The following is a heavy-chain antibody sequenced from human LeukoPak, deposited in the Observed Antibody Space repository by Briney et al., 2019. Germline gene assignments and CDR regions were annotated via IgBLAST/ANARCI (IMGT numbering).Heavy chain of an antibody. D-gene: IGHD1-1*01. Sequence: GGSLRLSCAASGFTFSSFDMHWVRQPTGQGLEWVSTIGTASDTYYPGSVGGRFTLSRDNAKNSLYLQMNSLTAGDTAVYYCSRGPPRGKYYYMDVWGKGTTVTVSS. J-gene: IGHJ6*03. V-gene: IGHV3-13*01. CDR1: GFTFSSFD. CDR2: IGTASDT. CDR3: SRGPPRGKYYYMDV.